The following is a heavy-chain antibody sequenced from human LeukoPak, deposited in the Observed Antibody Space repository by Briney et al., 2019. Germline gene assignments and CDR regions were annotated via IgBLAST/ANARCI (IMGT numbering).Heavy chain of an antibody. CDR2: IYYSGST. V-gene: IGHV4-31*11. D-gene: IGHD1-14*01. Sequence: SGTLSLTCAVSGGSISSSHWWSWIRQHPGKGPEWIGYIYYSGSTYYNPSLKSRVTISVDTSKNQFSLKLSSVTAADTAVYYCARDWDRAHYFDYWGQGTLVTVSS. CDR3: ARDWDRAHYFDY. CDR1: GGSISSSHW. J-gene: IGHJ4*02.